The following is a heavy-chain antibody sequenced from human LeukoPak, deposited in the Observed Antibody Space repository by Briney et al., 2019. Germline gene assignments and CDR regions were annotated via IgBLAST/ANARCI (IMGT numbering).Heavy chain of an antibody. CDR2: ISISHSTM. D-gene: IGHD6-13*01. V-gene: IGHV3-48*01. CDR1: GFTFGNFW. J-gene: IGHJ4*02. Sequence: GGSLRLSCAASGFTFGNFWMSWVRQAPGKGLEWVSYISISHSTMYFEDSVKGRFTISRDNAKNSVYLQMNSLRAEDTAVYYCAREASYSSSWATFDYWGQGTLVTVSS. CDR3: AREASYSSSWATFDY.